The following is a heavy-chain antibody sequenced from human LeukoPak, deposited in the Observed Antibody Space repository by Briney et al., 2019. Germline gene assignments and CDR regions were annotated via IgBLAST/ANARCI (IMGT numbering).Heavy chain of an antibody. CDR2: IWHDGSKQ. J-gene: IGHJ4*02. D-gene: IGHD6-19*01. V-gene: IGHV3-33*01. Sequence: GGSLRLSCAASGFTFSNYGMHWVRQAPGKGLEWVAVIWHDGSKQLYADSVKGRFSISRDDSTSTLYLQMNSLRAEDTAVYYCAREDSSGWFSAYWGQGTLVTVSS. CDR3: AREDSSGWFSAY. CDR1: GFTFSNYG.